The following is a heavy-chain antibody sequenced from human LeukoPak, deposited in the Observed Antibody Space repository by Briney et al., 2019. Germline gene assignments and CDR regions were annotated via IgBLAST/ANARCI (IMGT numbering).Heavy chain of an antibody. Sequence: GGSLRLSCAASGFTVSSNFMSWVRQAPGKGLEWVSVIYSGGSTYYADSVKGRFTISRDNSMNTLYLQMNSLRAEDTAVYYCARDRYYDFWSGYYPPYYYYGMDVWGQGTTVTVSS. CDR2: IYSGGST. D-gene: IGHD3-3*01. J-gene: IGHJ6*02. CDR3: ARDRYYDFWSGYYPPYYYYGMDV. CDR1: GFTVSSNF. V-gene: IGHV3-66*01.